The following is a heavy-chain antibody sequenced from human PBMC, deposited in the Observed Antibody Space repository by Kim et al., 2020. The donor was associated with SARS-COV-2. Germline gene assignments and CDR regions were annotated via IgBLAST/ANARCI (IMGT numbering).Heavy chain of an antibody. Sequence: NPSLKSRVTISVDTSKKQFSLKLSSVTAADTAVYYCARGGPYDILTGYHVWGQGTLVTVSS. J-gene: IGHJ4*02. D-gene: IGHD3-9*01. CDR3: ARGGPYDILTGYHV. V-gene: IGHV4-59*09.